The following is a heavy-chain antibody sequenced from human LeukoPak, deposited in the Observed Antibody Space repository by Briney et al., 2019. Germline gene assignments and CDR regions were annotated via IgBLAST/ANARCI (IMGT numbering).Heavy chain of an antibody. CDR2: IHPSGAL. CDR1: GASFSSGDQY. V-gene: IGHV4-31*03. D-gene: IGHD3-22*01. J-gene: IGHJ4*02. CDR3: SRGLDSRKLGY. Sequence: SETLSLTCTVSGASFSSGDQYWNWIRQRPGEGLEWIVSIHPSGALYNTPSLESRVTISVDTSKNQFSLNLNSVTAADTAVYFCSRGLDSRKLGYWGQGTLVTVSS.